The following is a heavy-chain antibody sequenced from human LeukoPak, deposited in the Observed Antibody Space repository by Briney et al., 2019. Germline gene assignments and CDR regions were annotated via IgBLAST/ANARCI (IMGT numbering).Heavy chain of an antibody. CDR3: AMGYTDYDPPDY. V-gene: IGHV3-23*05. CDR1: GFTFSTYV. CDR2: IGRSALNT. Sequence: PGGSLRLSCAASGFTFSTYVMTWVRQAPGKGLEWVSAIGRSALNTYYTDSVKGRSTISRDNSINALYLQMNSLRADDTAVYYCAMGYTDYDPPDYWGRGTLVTVSS. D-gene: IGHD5-12*01. J-gene: IGHJ4*02.